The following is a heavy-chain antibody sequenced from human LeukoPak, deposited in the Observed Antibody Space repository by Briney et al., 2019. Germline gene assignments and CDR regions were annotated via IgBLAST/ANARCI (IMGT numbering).Heavy chain of an antibody. CDR1: GFTFSSYA. CDR3: AKDRRAGSYDY. Sequence: PGGSLRLSCAASGFTFSSYAMSWVRQAPGKGLEWVSAISGTGVTTYYGDSVKGRFTISRDNSKNTLYLQMNSLRAEDTAVYYCAKDRRAGSYDYWGQGTLVTVSS. V-gene: IGHV3-23*01. CDR2: ISGTGVTT. J-gene: IGHJ4*02. D-gene: IGHD3-10*01.